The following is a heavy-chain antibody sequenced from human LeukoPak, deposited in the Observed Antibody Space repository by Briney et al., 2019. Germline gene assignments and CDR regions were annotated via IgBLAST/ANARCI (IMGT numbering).Heavy chain of an antibody. J-gene: IGHJ5*02. CDR2: INGDGSTT. CDR3: ARVVLSGAYQIDL. Sequence: GGSLRLSCAASGFTFSTYWMHWVRQAPGKGLVWVSRINGDGSTTTYADSVKGRFTIFRDNAQSTLYLQVNSLRVEDAAVYYCARVVLSGAYQIDLWGQGTLVTVSS. V-gene: IGHV3-74*01. D-gene: IGHD2/OR15-2a*01. CDR1: GFTFSTYW.